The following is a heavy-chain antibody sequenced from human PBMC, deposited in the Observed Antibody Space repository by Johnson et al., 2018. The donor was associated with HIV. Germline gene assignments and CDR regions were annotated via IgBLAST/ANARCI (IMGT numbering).Heavy chain of an antibody. V-gene: IGHV3-30*03. CDR1: GFTFSSYG. Sequence: VQLVESGGGVVQPGRSLRLSCAASGFTFSSYGMHWVRQAPGKGLEWVAVISYDGGNKYYADSVKGRLTISRDNSKNTVYLQMNSLRAEDTAVYYCARGRGALDSWGQGTKVTVSS. J-gene: IGHJ3*02. CDR3: ARGRGALDS. CDR2: ISYDGGNK. D-gene: IGHD3-16*01.